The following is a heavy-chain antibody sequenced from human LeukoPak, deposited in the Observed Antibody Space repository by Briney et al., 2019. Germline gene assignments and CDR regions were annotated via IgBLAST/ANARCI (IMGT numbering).Heavy chain of an antibody. Sequence: GGSLRLSCAASGFTFSSYSMNWVRQAPGKGLEWGSSISSSSSYIYYADSVKGRFTISRDNAKNSLYLQMNSLRAEDTAVYYCARDGVDRLWFGELLYREEGGWFDPWGQGTLVTVSS. CDR1: GFTFSSYS. V-gene: IGHV3-21*01. CDR2: ISSSSSYI. CDR3: ARDGVDRLWFGELLYREEGGWFDP. J-gene: IGHJ5*02. D-gene: IGHD3-10*01.